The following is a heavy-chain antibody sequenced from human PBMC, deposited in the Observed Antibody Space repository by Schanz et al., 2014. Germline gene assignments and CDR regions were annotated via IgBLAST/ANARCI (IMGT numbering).Heavy chain of an antibody. J-gene: IGHJ4*02. V-gene: IGHV4-59*08. CDR2: IYHSGSP. D-gene: IGHD1-26*01. CDR3: ARQGDVYRLDY. CDR1: GASISFYD. Sequence: QVQLQESGPGLVKPSETLSLTCTVSGASISFYDWNWIRQSPGKGLEWIGYIYHSGSPIYNPSLQSRVPMSIDTSKTQFSRKRESVTAADTAMYFCARQGDVYRLDYWGQGTLVTVTS.